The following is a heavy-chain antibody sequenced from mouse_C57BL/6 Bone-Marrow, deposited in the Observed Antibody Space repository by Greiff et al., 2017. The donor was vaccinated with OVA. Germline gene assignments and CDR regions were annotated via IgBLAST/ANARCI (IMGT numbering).Heavy chain of an antibody. D-gene: IGHD2-1*01. CDR1: GFTFSDYY. V-gene: IGHV5-16*01. CDR3: ARDADYGNVYFDD. J-gene: IGHJ2*01. CDR2: INYDGSST. Sequence: EVQRVESEGGLVQPGSSMKLSCTASGFTFSDYYMAWVRQVPEKGLEWVANINYDGSSTYYLDSLKSRFIISRDNAKNILYLQMSSLKSEDTATYYCARDADYGNVYFDDWGQGTTLTVSS.